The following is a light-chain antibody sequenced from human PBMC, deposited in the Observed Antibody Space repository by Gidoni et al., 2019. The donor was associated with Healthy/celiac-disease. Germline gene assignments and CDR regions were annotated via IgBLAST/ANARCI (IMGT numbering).Light chain of an antibody. CDR3: QQYNSYSGT. V-gene: IGKV1-5*03. J-gene: IGKJ1*01. Sequence: IQMSQSPSTLSASVGDRVTITCRASQSISSWLAWYQQKPGKAPKLLIYKASSIESGGPSRFSGSGSGTEFTLTISSLQPDDFATYYCQQYNSYSGTFGQGTKVEIK. CDR2: KAS. CDR1: QSISSW.